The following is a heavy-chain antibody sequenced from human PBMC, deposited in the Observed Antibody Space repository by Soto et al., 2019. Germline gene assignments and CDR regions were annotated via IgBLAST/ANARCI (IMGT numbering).Heavy chain of an antibody. CDR2: ISYDGSNK. CDR1: GFTFSSYG. Sequence: QVQLVESGGGVVQPGRSLRLSCAASGFTFSSYGMHWVRQAPGKGLEWVAVISYDGSNKYYADYMKGRFTISRDNSKNTLYLQMNSLRAEDTAVYYCAKDVSGSYSGWFDPWGQGTLVTVSS. CDR3: AKDVSGSYSGWFDP. V-gene: IGHV3-30*18. J-gene: IGHJ5*02. D-gene: IGHD1-26*01.